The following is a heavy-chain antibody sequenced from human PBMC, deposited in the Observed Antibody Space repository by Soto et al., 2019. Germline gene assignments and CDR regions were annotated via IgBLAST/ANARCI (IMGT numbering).Heavy chain of an antibody. J-gene: IGHJ6*03. V-gene: IGHV3-7*01. CDR1: GFTFSSYW. Sequence: PGGSLRLSCAASGFTFSSYWMSWVRQAPGKGLEWVANIKQNRSEKYYVDSVKGRFTISRDNAKNSLSLQMNSLRAADTAVYYCARETSTGNYYMDVWGKGTTVTVS. CDR3: ARETSTGNYYMDV. CDR2: IKQNRSEK. D-gene: IGHD2-2*01.